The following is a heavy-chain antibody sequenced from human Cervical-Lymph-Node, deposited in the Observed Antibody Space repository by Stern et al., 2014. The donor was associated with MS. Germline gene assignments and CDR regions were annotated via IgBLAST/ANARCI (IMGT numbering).Heavy chain of an antibody. J-gene: IGHJ4*02. Sequence: VQLVQSGAEVKKPGASVNVSCKASGYTFSSFAITWVRQAPGQGLEWMGTITVYNGNTNYAQRVQDRVTMTTDTSTNTDYMEVRTLRSDAPALYSGARGWGDPRHWGQGTLVTVSS. CDR3: ARGWGDPRH. CDR1: GYTFSSFA. CDR2: ITVYNGNT. D-gene: IGHD3-16*01. V-gene: IGHV1-18*01.